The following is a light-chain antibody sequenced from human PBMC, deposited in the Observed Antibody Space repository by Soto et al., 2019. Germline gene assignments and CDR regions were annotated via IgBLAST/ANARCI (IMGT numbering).Light chain of an antibody. CDR2: DAS. CDR1: QSVSSY. V-gene: IGKV3-11*01. J-gene: IGKJ4*01. Sequence: EIVLTQSPATLSLSPGERATLSCRASQSVSSYLAWYQQKPRQAPRLLIYDASNKATGIPARFSGSGSGTDFPLTIRSLEPEDCAVYYCQRRSNWPLTFGGGTKVE. CDR3: QRRSNWPLT.